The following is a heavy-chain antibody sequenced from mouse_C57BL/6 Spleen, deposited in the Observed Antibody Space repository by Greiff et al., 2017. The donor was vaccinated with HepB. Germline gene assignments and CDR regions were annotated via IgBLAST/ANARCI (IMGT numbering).Heavy chain of an antibody. CDR2: ISYDGSN. J-gene: IGHJ1*03. Sequence: EVQLQQSGPGLVKPSQSLSLTCSVTGYSITSGYYWNWILQFPGNKLEWMGYISYDGSNNYNPSLKNRISITRDTSKNQFFLKLNSVTTEDTATYYCARGGLLRWYFDVWGTGTTVTVSS. V-gene: IGHV3-6*01. D-gene: IGHD1-1*01. CDR3: ARGGLLRWYFDV. CDR1: GYSITSGYY.